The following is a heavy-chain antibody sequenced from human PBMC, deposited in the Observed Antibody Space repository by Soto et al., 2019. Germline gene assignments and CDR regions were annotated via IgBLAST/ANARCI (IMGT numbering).Heavy chain of an antibody. CDR1: GGTFSSYT. J-gene: IGHJ4*02. Sequence: SVKVSCKASGGTFSSYTISWVRQAPGQGLEWMGRIIPINGIANYAQKFQGRVTITADKSTSTAYMELSSLRSEDTAVYYCARESLWFGELLSYFDYWGQGTLVTVSS. CDR2: IIPINGIA. CDR3: ARESLWFGELLSYFDY. V-gene: IGHV1-69*04. D-gene: IGHD3-10*01.